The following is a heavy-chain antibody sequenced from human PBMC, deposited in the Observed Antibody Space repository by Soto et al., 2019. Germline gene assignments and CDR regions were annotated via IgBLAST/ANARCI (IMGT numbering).Heavy chain of an antibody. CDR2: ISGSGGST. CDR3: AKDSDRGYSYGLSNFDY. V-gene: IGHV3-23*01. CDR1: GFPFSSYA. D-gene: IGHD5-18*01. Sequence: GGSLRLSCAASGFPFSSYAMSWVRQAPGKGLEWVSAISGSGGSTYYADSVKGRFTISRDNSKNTLYLQMNSLRAEDTAVYYCAKDSDRGYSYGLSNFDYWGQGTLVTVSS. J-gene: IGHJ4*02.